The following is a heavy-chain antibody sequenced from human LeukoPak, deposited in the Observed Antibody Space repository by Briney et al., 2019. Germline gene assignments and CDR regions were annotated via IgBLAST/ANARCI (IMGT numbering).Heavy chain of an antibody. V-gene: IGHV4-59*01. J-gene: IGHJ6*02. CDR1: GDSIRSYY. D-gene: IGHD3-10*01. CDR2: IHNNGDS. CDR3: ARTMVRFLPYYQYGMDV. Sequence: KSSETLSLTCIVSGDSIRSYYWNWIRQAPGKALEWIGHIHNNGDSAYNFSLKSRVTISMDTSKNQFSLKLSSVTAADTAVYYCARTMVRFLPYYQYGMDVWGQGTTVTVSS.